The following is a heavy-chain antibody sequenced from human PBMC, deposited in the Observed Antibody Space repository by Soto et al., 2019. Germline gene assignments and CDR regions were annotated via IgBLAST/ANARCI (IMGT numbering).Heavy chain of an antibody. V-gene: IGHV1-69*01. J-gene: IGHJ6*02. Sequence: QVQLVQSGAEVKKPGSSVKVSCKASGGTFSSYAISWVRQAPGQGLEWMGGIIPIFGTANYAQKFQGRVTIPAYESTSTAYMELSHLRSEDTAVYYCARGTVPPKLELQYYYGMDVWGQGTTVTVSS. CDR1: GGTFSSYA. CDR3: ARGTVPPKLELQYYYGMDV. CDR2: IIPIFGTA. D-gene: IGHD1-7*01.